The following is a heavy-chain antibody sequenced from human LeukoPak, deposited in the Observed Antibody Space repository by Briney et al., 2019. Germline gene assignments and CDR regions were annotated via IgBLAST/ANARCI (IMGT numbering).Heavy chain of an antibody. CDR2: IRSKAYGGAT. J-gene: IGHJ4*02. CDR1: GFTFGDYG. Sequence: GGSLRLSCTTFGFTFGDYGMSWFRQAPGKGLEWVGFIRSKAYGGATEHAASGKGRFTISRDDYKSIGYLQMDSLKTEDTAVYYCTRGQTYYYGSGSYYNFDYWGQGTLVTVSS. CDR3: TRGQTYYYGSGSYYNFDY. D-gene: IGHD3-10*01. V-gene: IGHV3-49*03.